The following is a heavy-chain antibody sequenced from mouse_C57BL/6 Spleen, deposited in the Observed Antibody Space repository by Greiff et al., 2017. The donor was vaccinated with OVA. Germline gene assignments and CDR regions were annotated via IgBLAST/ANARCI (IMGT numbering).Heavy chain of an antibody. CDR3: AREGGLRRHAMDY. CDR2: ILPGSGST. CDR1: GYTFTGYW. Sequence: VQLQQSGAELMKPGASVKLSCKATGYTFTGYWIEWVKQRPGHGLEWIGEILPGSGSTTYNEKFKGKATFTADTSSNTAYMQLSSLTTEDSAIYYCAREGGLRRHAMDYWGQGTSVTVSS. V-gene: IGHV1-9*01. J-gene: IGHJ4*01. D-gene: IGHD2-2*01.